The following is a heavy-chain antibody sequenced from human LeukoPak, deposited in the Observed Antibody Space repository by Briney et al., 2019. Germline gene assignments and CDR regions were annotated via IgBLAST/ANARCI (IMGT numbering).Heavy chain of an antibody. CDR3: ARDLLVITAPHDAFDI. Sequence: PSETLSLTCTVSGGSISSYYWSWIRQPPGKGLEWIGYIYYSGSTNYNPSLKSRVTISVDTSKNQLSLKLSSVTAADTAVYYCARDLLVITAPHDAFDIWGQGTMVTVSS. D-gene: IGHD3-9*01. J-gene: IGHJ3*02. CDR1: GGSISSYY. CDR2: IYYSGST. V-gene: IGHV4-59*01.